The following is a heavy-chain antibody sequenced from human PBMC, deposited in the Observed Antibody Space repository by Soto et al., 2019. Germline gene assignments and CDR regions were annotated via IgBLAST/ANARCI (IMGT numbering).Heavy chain of an antibody. CDR3: ARGNVVAIDY. CDR2: FYHSGST. D-gene: IGHD2-21*01. CDR1: GGSISSGGYS. V-gene: IGHV4-30-2*01. J-gene: IGHJ4*02. Sequence: PSETLSLTCAVSGGSISSGGYSWSWIRQPPGKGLEWIGYFYHSGSTYYNPSLKSRVTISVDRSKNQFPLKLSFVTAADTAVYYCARGNVVAIDYWGQGTLVTVSS.